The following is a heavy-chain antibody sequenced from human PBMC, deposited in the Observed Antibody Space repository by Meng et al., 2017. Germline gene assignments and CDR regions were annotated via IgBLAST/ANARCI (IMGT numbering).Heavy chain of an antibody. V-gene: IGHV3-33*08. CDR2: IWYDGSHK. Sequence: GQVVEAGGVVVQPGRSLRPSCAASGFTFSICAMHWVRQAPGKGLEWVAVIWYDGSHKYYADSVKGRFTISRDNSKNTLYLQMNSLRAEDTAVYYCARAGGRFDYWGQGTLVTVSS. J-gene: IGHJ4*02. D-gene: IGHD3-16*01. CDR3: ARAGGRFDY. CDR1: GFTFSICA.